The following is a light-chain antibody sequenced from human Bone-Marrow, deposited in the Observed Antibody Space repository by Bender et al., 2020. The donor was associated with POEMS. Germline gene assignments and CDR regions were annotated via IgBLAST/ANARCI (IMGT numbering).Light chain of an antibody. V-gene: IGLV2-8*01. Sequence: QSALTQPPSASGSPGLSVTISCTGTSSNIGLYNYVAWYQKYPGKAPKLLIYDVTKRPSGVPDRFSASSSGATASLTVSGLQADDEADYYCQVWDTSTNHRVFGGGTEVTVL. CDR2: DVT. CDR3: QVWDTSTNHRV. CDR1: SSNIGLYNY. J-gene: IGLJ1*01.